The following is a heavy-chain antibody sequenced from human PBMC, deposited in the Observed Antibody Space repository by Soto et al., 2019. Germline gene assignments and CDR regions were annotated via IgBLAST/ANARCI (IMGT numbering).Heavy chain of an antibody. CDR3: ARDVEGGYDLYYFDY. CDR2: VSGSGVST. Sequence: PGGSLRLSCAASGFTFSSSAMNWVRQAPGKGLEWVSAVSGSGVSTYLADSVKGRFTISRDNSKNTLYLQMNSLRAEDTAVYYCARDVEGGYDLYYFDYWGQGT. CDR1: GFTFSSSA. D-gene: IGHD5-12*01. J-gene: IGHJ4*02. V-gene: IGHV3-23*01.